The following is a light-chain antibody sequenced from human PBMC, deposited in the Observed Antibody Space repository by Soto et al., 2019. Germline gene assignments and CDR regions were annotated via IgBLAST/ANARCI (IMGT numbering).Light chain of an antibody. CDR3: QQYANWPPIT. J-gene: IGKJ5*01. CDR1: QSFSSN. CDR2: AAS. Sequence: EIVMTQSPATLSVSPGERATLSCRASQSFSSNLAWYQQKPGQAPRLLIYAASTRATGIPARFSGSGSGTEFTLTISSLQSEDFAVYYCQQYANWPPITFGQGTRLEI. V-gene: IGKV3-15*01.